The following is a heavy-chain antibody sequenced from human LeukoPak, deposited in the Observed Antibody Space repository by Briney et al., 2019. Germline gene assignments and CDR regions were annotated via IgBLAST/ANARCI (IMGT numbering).Heavy chain of an antibody. CDR1: GGSISSYY. Sequence: SETLSLTCTVSGGSISSYYWSWIRQPAGKGLEWIGRIYTSGSTNYNPSLKSRVTISVDTSKSQFSLKLSSVTAADTAVYYCARLYSSSWYWFDPWGQGTLVTVSS. V-gene: IGHV4-4*07. CDR2: IYTSGST. J-gene: IGHJ5*02. CDR3: ARLYSSSWYWFDP. D-gene: IGHD6-13*01.